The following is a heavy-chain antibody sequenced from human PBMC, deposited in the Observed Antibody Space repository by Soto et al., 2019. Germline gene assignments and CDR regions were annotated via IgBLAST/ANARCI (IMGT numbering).Heavy chain of an antibody. J-gene: IGHJ4*02. D-gene: IGHD3-3*01. CDR3: ARGIESGSMTDYYFEY. Sequence: PGWSLRLSWSASLFTFSSYARHWVREDPFKGLECVAVISYDGSNKYYADSVKGRFTISGDNSKNTLYLQMNSLRAEDTAVYYCARGIESGSMTDYYFEYWGQGTLVTVSS. CDR2: ISYDGSNK. V-gene: IGHV3-30-3*01. CDR1: LFTFSSYA.